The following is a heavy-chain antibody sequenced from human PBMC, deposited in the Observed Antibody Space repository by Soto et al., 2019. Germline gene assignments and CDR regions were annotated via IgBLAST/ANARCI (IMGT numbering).Heavy chain of an antibody. Sequence: PSETLSLTCIVSGASISRSSYYWGWIRQPPGKELEWIGSVYYSGTTYYNPSLKSRVTISVDTAKNQFSLRLNSVTATDTAVYYRARHSLKGRRDGYYGASGGFLDYWGQGTLVTVSS. CDR1: GASISRSSYY. V-gene: IGHV4-39*01. J-gene: IGHJ4*02. CDR3: ARHSLKGRRDGYYGASGGFLDY. D-gene: IGHD1-26*01. CDR2: VYYSGTT.